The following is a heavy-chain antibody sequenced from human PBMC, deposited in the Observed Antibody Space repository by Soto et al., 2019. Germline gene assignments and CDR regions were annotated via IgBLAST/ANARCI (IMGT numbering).Heavy chain of an antibody. CDR2: IYYSGTT. CDR3: ARSCGGAPRLDY. D-gene: IGHD3-16*01. J-gene: IGHJ4*02. CDR1: GGSISSGGYY. V-gene: IGHV4-31*03. Sequence: QVQLQESGPGLVKPSQTLSLTCTVSGGSISSGGYYWSWIRQHPGKGLEWIGYIYYSGTTYYNPSLMCRLTISVDTSKNHFSLKLISVTAADPALYYCARSCGGAPRLDYWGQGTLVTVSS.